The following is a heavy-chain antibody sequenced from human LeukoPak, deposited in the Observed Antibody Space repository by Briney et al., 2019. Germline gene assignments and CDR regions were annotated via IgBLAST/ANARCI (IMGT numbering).Heavy chain of an antibody. Sequence: PSEPLSLTCTVSGVSISSSSYYWDWIRQPPGKGLEWIVSISYSGSTYYHPSLKSRVTISVDTSKNQFSLKLRSVTAADTAVYYCARNKRDVRYYDILTDYPKYFFDHWGQGTLVTVSS. CDR1: GVSISSSSYY. CDR2: ISYSGST. J-gene: IGHJ4*02. D-gene: IGHD3-9*01. V-gene: IGHV4-39*07. CDR3: ARNKRDVRYYDILTDYPKYFFDH.